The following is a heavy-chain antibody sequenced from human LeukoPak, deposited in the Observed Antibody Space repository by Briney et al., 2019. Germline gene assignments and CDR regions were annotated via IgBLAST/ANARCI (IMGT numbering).Heavy chain of an antibody. D-gene: IGHD1-1*01. CDR1: GFTFSSYG. V-gene: IGHV3-30*02. J-gene: IGHJ4*02. CDR3: ARYETIGVTTGDY. Sequence: GGSLRLSCAASGFTFSSYGMHWVRQAPGKGLEWVAFIRYDGSNKYYADSVKGRFTISRDNSKNTLYLQMNSLRAEDTAVYYCARYETIGVTTGDYWGRGTLVTVSS. CDR2: IRYDGSNK.